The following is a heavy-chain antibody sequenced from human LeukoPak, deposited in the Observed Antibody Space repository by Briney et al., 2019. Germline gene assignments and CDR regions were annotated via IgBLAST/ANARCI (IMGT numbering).Heavy chain of an antibody. CDR2: IYYSGST. Sequence: SETLSLTCTVSGGSISSHYWSWIRQPPGKGLEWIGYIYYSGSTNYNPSLKSRVTISVDTSKNQFSLKLSSVTAADTAVYYCGRSSWYPDAFDIWGQGTMVTVSS. CDR3: GRSSWYPDAFDI. CDR1: GGSISSHY. V-gene: IGHV4-59*11. D-gene: IGHD6-13*01. J-gene: IGHJ3*02.